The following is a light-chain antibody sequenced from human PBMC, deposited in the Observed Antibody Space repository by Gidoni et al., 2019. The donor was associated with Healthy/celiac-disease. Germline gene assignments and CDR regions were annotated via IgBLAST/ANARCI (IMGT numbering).Light chain of an antibody. Sequence: QSALTQHASVSGSQGQSNTTSCTGTSSDVGSYNLVSWYHQNPGKAPKRMIYEGRKRPSGVSNRFSGSTSGNTASLTISGLQAEDEADYYCCSYAGSSTVFGGGTTLTVL. J-gene: IGLJ2*01. CDR2: EGR. V-gene: IGLV2-23*01. CDR3: CSYAGSSTV. CDR1: SSDVGSYNL.